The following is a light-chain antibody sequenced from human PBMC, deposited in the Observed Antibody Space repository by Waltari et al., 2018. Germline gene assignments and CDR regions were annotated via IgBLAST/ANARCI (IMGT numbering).Light chain of an antibody. CDR1: SSNIGSNY. CDR3: GTWDSSLSGAV. J-gene: IGLJ7*01. Sequence: QSVLTQPPSVSAAPGQRVTIPCSGGSSNIGSNYVSWYRQFPGTAPKLLIYENTERPSGGPGRLSCSKKGRSATLDITGLQEGDEADDYCGTWDSSLSGAVFGGGTQLTVL. V-gene: IGLV1-51*02. CDR2: ENT.